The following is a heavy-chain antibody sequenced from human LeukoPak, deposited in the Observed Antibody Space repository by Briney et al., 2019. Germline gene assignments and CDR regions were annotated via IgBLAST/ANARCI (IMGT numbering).Heavy chain of an antibody. CDR1: GFTFTSYA. D-gene: IGHD2-2*01. CDR2: ISASGDTT. Sequence: GGSLRLSCAASGFTFTSYAMSWVRQAPGKGLEWVPSISASGDTTYYADSVKDRFTISRDNSKNTLYVQMNSLRAEDTALYYCARRPNYCSTSSCLDYWGQGTLVTVSS. V-gene: IGHV3-23*01. CDR3: ARRPNYCSTSSCLDY. J-gene: IGHJ4*02.